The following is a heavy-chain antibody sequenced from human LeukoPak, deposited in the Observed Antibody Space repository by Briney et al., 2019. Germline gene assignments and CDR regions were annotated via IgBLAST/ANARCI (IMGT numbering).Heavy chain of an antibody. D-gene: IGHD6-13*01. V-gene: IGHV1-2*02. J-gene: IGHJ4*02. CDR3: ARTLYIAAAPGGFDY. CDR2: INPKNAGT. Sequence: ASVKVSCKASGGTFSSYAISWVRQAPGQGLEWMGWINPKNAGTNYAQKFQGRVTMTRDTSTGTTYMELSRLRSDDSAVYYCARTLYIAAAPGGFDYWGQGTLVAVSS. CDR1: GGTFSSYA.